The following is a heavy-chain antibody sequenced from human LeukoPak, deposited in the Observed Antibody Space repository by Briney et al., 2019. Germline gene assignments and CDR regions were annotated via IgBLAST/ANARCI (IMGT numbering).Heavy chain of an antibody. CDR2: IYYSGST. CDR1: GGSFSGYY. D-gene: IGHD3-22*01. Sequence: TLSLTCAVYGGSFSGYYWSWIRQHPGKGLEWIGYIYYSGSTYYNPSLKSRVTISVDTSKNQFSLKLSSVTAADTAVYYCARDISSPGYDSSGYYGTHYYGMDVWGQGTTVAVSS. CDR3: ARDISSPGYDSSGYYGTHYYGMDV. J-gene: IGHJ6*02. V-gene: IGHV4-31*11.